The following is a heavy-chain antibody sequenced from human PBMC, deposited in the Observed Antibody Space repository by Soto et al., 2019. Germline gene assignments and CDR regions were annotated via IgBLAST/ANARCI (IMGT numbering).Heavy chain of an antibody. CDR3: AKDLFTTSGKRFFFDS. CDR2: ILHDETP. CDR1: VFTFSTYA. Sequence: GGSLRLSCAASVFTFSTYAMTCVRHSPGRGLEWVSTILHDETPFYTDSVKGRFTISRDNVRGTLYLQMNGLRVEDAALYYCAKDLFTTSGKRFFFDSWGQGSLVTVSS. D-gene: IGHD2-2*01. J-gene: IGHJ4*02. V-gene: IGHV3-23*01.